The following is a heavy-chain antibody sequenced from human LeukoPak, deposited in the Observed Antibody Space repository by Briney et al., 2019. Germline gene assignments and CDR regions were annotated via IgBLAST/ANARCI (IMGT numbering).Heavy chain of an antibody. CDR1: GGSISSTSYY. Sequence: SETLSLTCTVSGGSISSTSYYWGWIRQPPGKGLEWIGTIYYSGSTYYNPPLKSRVTISVDTSKNQLSLKLSSVTAADTAVYYCARGVAAAGQYYFDYWGQGTLVTVSS. CDR3: ARGVAAAGQYYFDY. J-gene: IGHJ4*02. V-gene: IGHV4-39*01. D-gene: IGHD6-13*01. CDR2: IYYSGST.